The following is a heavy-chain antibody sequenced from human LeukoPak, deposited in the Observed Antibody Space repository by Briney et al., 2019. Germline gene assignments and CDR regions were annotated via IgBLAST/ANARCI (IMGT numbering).Heavy chain of an antibody. Sequence: ASVKVSCKASGYTFTSYGISWVRQAPGQGLEWMGWISAYNGNTNYAQKLQGRVTMTEDTSTDTAYMELSSLRSEDTAVYYCATEPTYYYDSSGYQEYFQHWGQGTLVTVSS. CDR2: ISAYNGNT. V-gene: IGHV1-18*01. CDR1: GYTFTSYG. J-gene: IGHJ1*01. D-gene: IGHD3-22*01. CDR3: ATEPTYYYDSSGYQEYFQH.